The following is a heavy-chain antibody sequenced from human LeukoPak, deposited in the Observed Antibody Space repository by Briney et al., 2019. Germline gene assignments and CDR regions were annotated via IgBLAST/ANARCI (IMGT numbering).Heavy chain of an antibody. D-gene: IGHD4-17*01. CDR1: GFTFSSYS. Sequence: GESLKISCAASGFTFSSYSMNWVRQAPGKGLEWVSSISSSSSYIYYADSVKGRFTISRDNAKNSLYLQMNSLRAEDTAVYYCARQYGITTMTDADYWGQGTLVTVSS. CDR2: ISSSSSYI. CDR3: ARQYGITTMTDADY. V-gene: IGHV3-21*01. J-gene: IGHJ4*02.